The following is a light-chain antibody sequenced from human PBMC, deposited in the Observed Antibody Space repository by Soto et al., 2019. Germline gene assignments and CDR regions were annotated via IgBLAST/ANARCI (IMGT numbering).Light chain of an antibody. Sequence: QAVVTQPASVSGSPGQSNTISCTGTSSDVGSYNLVSWYQQHPGKAPKLMIYEGSKRPSGVSNRFSGSKSGNTASLTISGLQAEDEADYYCCSYAGSSTDVVFGGGTKLTVL. V-gene: IGLV2-23*01. CDR2: EGS. CDR3: CSYAGSSTDVV. CDR1: SSDVGSYNL. J-gene: IGLJ2*01.